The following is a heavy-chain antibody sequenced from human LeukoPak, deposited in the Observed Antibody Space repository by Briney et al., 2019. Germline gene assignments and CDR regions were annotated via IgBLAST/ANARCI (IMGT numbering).Heavy chain of an antibody. D-gene: IGHD2-15*01. CDR1: GGSISSYY. Sequence: SETLSLTCTVSGGSISSYYWSWIRQPAGKGLEWIGRIYSSGSTNYNPSLKSRVTMSVDTSKNQFSLKLSSVTAADTAVYYCARQNRGRCSGGSCYSPYYYMDVWGKGTTVTISS. V-gene: IGHV4-4*07. J-gene: IGHJ6*03. CDR2: IYSSGST. CDR3: ARQNRGRCSGGSCYSPYYYMDV.